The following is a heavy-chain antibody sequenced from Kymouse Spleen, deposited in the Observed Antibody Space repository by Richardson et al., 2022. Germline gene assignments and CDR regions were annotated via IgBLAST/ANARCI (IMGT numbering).Heavy chain of an antibody. CDR2: INHSGST. CDR3: ARVEWLRRDGMDV. CDR1: GGSFSGYY. D-gene: IGHD5-12*01. Sequence: QVQLQQWGAGLLKPSETLSLTCAVYGGSFSGYYWSWIRQPPGKGLEWIGEINHSGSTNYNPSLKSRVTISVDTSKNQFSLKLSSVTAADTAVYYCARVEWLRRDGMDVWGQGTTVTVSS. J-gene: IGHJ6*02. V-gene: IGHV4-34*01.